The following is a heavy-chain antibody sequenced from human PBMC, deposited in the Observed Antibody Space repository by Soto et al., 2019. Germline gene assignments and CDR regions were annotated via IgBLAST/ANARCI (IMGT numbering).Heavy chain of an antibody. J-gene: IGHJ5*02. D-gene: IGHD2-21*02. CDR3: ATYCGGDCYSGHYWFDP. V-gene: IGHV1-24*01. CDR2: FDPEDGET. CDR1: GYTLTELS. Sequence: ASVKVSCKVSGYTLTELSMHWVRQAPGKGLEWMGGFDPEDGETIYAQKFQGRVTMTEDTSTDTAYMELSSLRSEDTAVYYCATYCGGDCYSGHYWFDPWGQGTLVTVSS.